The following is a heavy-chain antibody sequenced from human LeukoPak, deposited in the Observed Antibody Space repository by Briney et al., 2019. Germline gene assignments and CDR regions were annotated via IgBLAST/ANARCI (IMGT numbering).Heavy chain of an antibody. Sequence: QPGGSLRLSCAASGFTFSSYSMNWVRQAPGKGLEWVSYISSSSSTIYYADSVKGRFTISRDNAKNSLYLQMNSLRAEDTAVYYCASWYGSGSLQYLFDYWGQGTLVTVSS. D-gene: IGHD3-10*01. J-gene: IGHJ4*02. V-gene: IGHV3-48*01. CDR1: GFTFSSYS. CDR3: ASWYGSGSLQYLFDY. CDR2: ISSSSSTI.